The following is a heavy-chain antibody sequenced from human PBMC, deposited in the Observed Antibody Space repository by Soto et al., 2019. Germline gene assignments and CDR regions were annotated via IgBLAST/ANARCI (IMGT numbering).Heavy chain of an antibody. D-gene: IGHD1-26*01. V-gene: IGHV2-5*02. CDR3: AHSLVSYDATTSTNWSLP. CDR2: IYWDDDK. CDR1: GFARSTSGEG. J-gene: IGHJ5*02. Sequence: SGATLVNPTRTLTLTCTFSGFARSTSGEGVDWIRQPPGKAVEWIALIYWDDDKRYSPALTSRLTITKHTTKNQVVITMTNRDPVDTAPYYCAHSLVSYDATTSTNWSLPRGEGPLVTV.